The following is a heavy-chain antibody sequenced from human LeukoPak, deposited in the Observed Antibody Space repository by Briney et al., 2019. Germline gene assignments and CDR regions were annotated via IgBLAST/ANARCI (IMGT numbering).Heavy chain of an antibody. D-gene: IGHD4/OR15-4a*01. CDR3: ARDDYLRTYQPSWFDS. CDR1: GYTFTIYA. V-gene: IGHV1-3*01. CDR2: INAGKGNT. Sequence: ASVRVSCTASGYTFTIYAMHWVRQAPGQRREWMEWINAGKGNTKYSQKFQDRVTITRDTSASTAYMELSSLRSEATAVYYCARDDYLRTYQPSWFDSWGQGTLVTVSS. J-gene: IGHJ5*01.